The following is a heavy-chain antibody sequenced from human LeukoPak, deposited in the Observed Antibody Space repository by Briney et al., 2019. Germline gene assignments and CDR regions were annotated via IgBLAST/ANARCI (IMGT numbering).Heavy chain of an antibody. CDR3: AKAASSSWPSYYYGMDV. J-gene: IGHJ6*02. V-gene: IGHV3-23*01. Sequence: GGSLRLSCAASGFTFSSYAMSWVRQAPGKGLEWVSAISGSGGSTYYADSVKGRFTISKDNSKNTVYLQMSSLRVDDTAVYYCAKAASSSWPSYYYGMDVWGQGTTVTVSS. D-gene: IGHD6-13*01. CDR2: ISGSGGST. CDR1: GFTFSSYA.